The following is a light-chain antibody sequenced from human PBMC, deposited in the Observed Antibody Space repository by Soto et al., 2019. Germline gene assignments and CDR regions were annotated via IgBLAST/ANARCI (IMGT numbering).Light chain of an antibody. CDR1: SSDVGSYNF. V-gene: IGLV2-23*02. CDR3: CSYAGSSTLV. J-gene: IGLJ2*01. CDR2: EVN. Sequence: QSALTQPASVSGSPGQSITISCTGTSSDVGSYNFVSWYQHHPGKAPKLMIYEVNKGPSGVSNRFSGSESGNTASLTISGLQAEDEADYYCCSYAGSSTLVFGGGTKVTVL.